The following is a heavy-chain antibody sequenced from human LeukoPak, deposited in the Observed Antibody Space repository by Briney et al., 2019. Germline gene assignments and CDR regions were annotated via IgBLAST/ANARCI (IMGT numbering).Heavy chain of an antibody. CDR1: GFTFSSYE. V-gene: IGHV3-48*03. Sequence: PGGSLGLSCAASGFTFSSYEMNWVRQAPGKGLEWVSYISSSGSTIYYADSVKGRFTISRDNAKNSLYLQMNSLRAEDTAVYYCARDGGIWFGELKTPYYFDYWGQGTLVTVSS. J-gene: IGHJ4*02. CDR2: ISSSGSTI. CDR3: ARDGGIWFGELKTPYYFDY. D-gene: IGHD3-10*01.